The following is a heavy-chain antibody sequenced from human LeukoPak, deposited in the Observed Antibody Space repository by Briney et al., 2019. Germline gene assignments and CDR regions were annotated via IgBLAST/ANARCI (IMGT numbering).Heavy chain of an antibody. Sequence: GGSLRLSCAASGVAVSSSYMSWVRQAPGKGLEWVSIVYSDDIRYYVDSVKGRFSISRDTSRNTLYLQMNSLRAEDTAVCYCTRDSTTFRFGYWGQGTLVTVSS. CDR1: GVAVSSSY. CDR2: VYSDDIR. V-gene: IGHV3-53*01. J-gene: IGHJ4*02. CDR3: TRDSTTFRFGY. D-gene: IGHD4-11*01.